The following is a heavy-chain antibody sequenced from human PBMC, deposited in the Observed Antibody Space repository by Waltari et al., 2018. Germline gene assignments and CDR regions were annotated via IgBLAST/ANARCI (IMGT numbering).Heavy chain of an antibody. D-gene: IGHD3-16*01. J-gene: IGHJ6*02. V-gene: IGHV1-69*05. CDR2: ISPICGTA. CDR3: SLTPGWGNGMDV. Sequence: QVQLVQSGAEVKKPGSSVKVSCKASGGTFSSYAISWVRQAPGQGLEWMGGISPICGTATYAQKVQGRVTITTDESTSTAYMELSSLRSEDTAVDYCSLTPGWGNGMDVGGQGTTVTVSS. CDR1: GGTFSSYA.